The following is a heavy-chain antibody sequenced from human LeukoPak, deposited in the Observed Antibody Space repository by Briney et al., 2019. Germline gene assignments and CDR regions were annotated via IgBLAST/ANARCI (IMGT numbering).Heavy chain of an antibody. D-gene: IGHD6-19*01. V-gene: IGHV3-9*01. CDR1: GFTFDDYA. CDR3: AKVRGTYSSGFFFDS. CDR2: ISWNSGYI. J-gene: IGHJ4*02. Sequence: GGSLRLSCAASGFTFDDYAMHWFRQPPGKGLEWISIISWNSGYIGYADSVKGRFTVSRDNAENSVYLQMNSLRPEDTAFYFCAKVRGTYSSGFFFDSWGQGTLVTVSS.